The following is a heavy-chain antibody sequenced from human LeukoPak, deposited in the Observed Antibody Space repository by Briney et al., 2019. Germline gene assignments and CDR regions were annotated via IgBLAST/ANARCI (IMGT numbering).Heavy chain of an antibody. J-gene: IGHJ4*02. CDR3: ARDHDVWVASSFEY. V-gene: IGHV4-38-2*02. Sequence: SETLSLTCTVSGYSISTGYFWAWIRQPPGKGLEWIGSISRGAGTYYSPSLKSRVTMSLDTSKNQFSVNLNSVTAADTAVYYCARDHDVWVASSFEYWGQGNLVSVSS. CDR1: GYSISTGYF. CDR2: ISRGAGT. D-gene: IGHD5-12*01.